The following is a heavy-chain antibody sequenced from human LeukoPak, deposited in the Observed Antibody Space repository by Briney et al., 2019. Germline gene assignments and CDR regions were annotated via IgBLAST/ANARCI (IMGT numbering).Heavy chain of an antibody. CDR2: INHSGST. CDR3: ARGGAYGSGSYYYYYYYVDV. CDR1: GGSFSGYY. Sequence: SETLSLTCAVYGGSFSGYYWSWIRQPPGKGLEWMGEINHSGSTNYNPSLKSRVTMSVDTSKNQFSLKLSSVTAADTAVYYCARGGAYGSGSYYYYYYYVDVWGKGTTVTISS. D-gene: IGHD3-10*01. V-gene: IGHV4-34*01. J-gene: IGHJ6*03.